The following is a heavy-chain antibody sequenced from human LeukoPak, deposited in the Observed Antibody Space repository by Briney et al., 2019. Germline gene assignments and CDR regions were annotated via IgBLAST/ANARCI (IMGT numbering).Heavy chain of an antibody. CDR2: ISSNGGST. Sequence: GGSLRLSCAASGFTFSSYAMHWVRQAPGKGLEYVSAISSNGGSTYYANSVKGRFTISRDNSKNTLYLQMGSLRAEDMAVYYCARAKVVDIVATLYYYYGMDVWGQGTTVTVSS. CDR1: GFTFSSYA. CDR3: ARAKVVDIVATLYYYYGMDV. V-gene: IGHV3-64*01. D-gene: IGHD5-12*01. J-gene: IGHJ6*02.